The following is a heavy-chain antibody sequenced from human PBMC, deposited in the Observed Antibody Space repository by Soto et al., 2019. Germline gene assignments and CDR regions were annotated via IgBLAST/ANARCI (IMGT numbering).Heavy chain of an antibody. J-gene: IGHJ6*03. V-gene: IGHV4-59*01. Sequence: SETLSLTCTVSGGSMSSYYWSWIRQPPGKGLEFIGYIYYSGSTNYNPSLKSRVTISIDTSKNQFSLKLNSVTAADTAVYFCARGARYYFYMDVWGKGTAVTVSS. CDR1: GGSMSSYY. CDR2: IYYSGST. CDR3: ARGARYYFYMDV.